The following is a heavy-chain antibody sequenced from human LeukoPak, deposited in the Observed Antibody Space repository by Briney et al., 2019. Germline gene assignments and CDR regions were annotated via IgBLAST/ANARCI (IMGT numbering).Heavy chain of an antibody. CDR3: ARGREAQYYYDSSGYDY. V-gene: IGHV1-8*01. CDR2: MNPNSGNT. CDR1: GYTFTSYD. Sequence: ASVKVSCKASGYTFTSYDINWVRQATGQGLEWMGWMNPNSGNTGYAQKFQGRVTMTRNTSISTAYMGLSSLRSEDTAVYYCARGREAQYYYDSSGYDYWGQGTLVTVSS. D-gene: IGHD3-22*01. J-gene: IGHJ4*02.